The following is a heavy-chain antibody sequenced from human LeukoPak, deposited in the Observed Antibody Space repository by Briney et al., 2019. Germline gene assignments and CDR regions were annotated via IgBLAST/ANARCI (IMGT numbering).Heavy chain of an antibody. CDR2: ISYDGSGK. D-gene: IGHD2-21*02. J-gene: IGHJ4*02. Sequence: GGSLRLSCAASGFTFSTYVMHWVRQAPGKGLEWVAVISYDGSGKYYADSVKGRSTISRDNSKNTVYLQMNSLRAEDTAVYYCARDWRQIVVVTAIGFDYWGQGTLVTVSS. CDR1: GFTFSTYV. V-gene: IGHV3-30*04. CDR3: ARDWRQIVVVTAIGFDY.